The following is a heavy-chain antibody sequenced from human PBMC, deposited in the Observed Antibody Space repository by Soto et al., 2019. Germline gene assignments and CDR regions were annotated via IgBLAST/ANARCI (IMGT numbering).Heavy chain of an antibody. CDR3: VSHKNSDDARFDP. V-gene: IGHV3-73*01. J-gene: IGHJ5*02. Sequence: EVQLVESGGGLVQPGGSLKLSCAASGFTFSGSAMQWVRQATGRGLEWIGRIRSKANSYATTYGASVKGRFTISRDDSKNTVYLQMNSLKTEDTAVYYCVSHKNSDDARFDPWGQGTLVIVSS. D-gene: IGHD2-2*01. CDR2: IRSKANSYAT. CDR1: GFTFSGSA.